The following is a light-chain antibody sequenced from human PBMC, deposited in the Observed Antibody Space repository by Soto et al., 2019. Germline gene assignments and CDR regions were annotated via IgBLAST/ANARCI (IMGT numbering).Light chain of an antibody. V-gene: IGKV3-11*01. CDR2: DAS. Sequence: DIVLTQSPVTLSLSPGERATLSCRASQTINSFLAWYQQKPGQAPRLLIYDASTRATGIPARFNGPGSVTDFSFTITDLAPAGAAVYYCQDRNNLPLTFGGGTKVEIK. CDR1: QTINSF. CDR3: QDRNNLPLT. J-gene: IGKJ4*01.